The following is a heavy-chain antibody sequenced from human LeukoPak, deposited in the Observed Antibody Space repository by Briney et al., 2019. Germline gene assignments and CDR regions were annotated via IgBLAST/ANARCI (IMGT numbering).Heavy chain of an antibody. D-gene: IGHD3-22*01. CDR3: ARLDYYDRSGYPGYWYFDL. V-gene: IGHV4-38-2*01. Sequence: SSETLSLTCAASGYSISSGYYWGWIRQPPGKGLEWIGSIYHSGSTYYNPSVKSRVTISVDTSKNQFSLKLSSVTAADTAVYYCARLDYYDRSGYPGYWYFDLWGRGTLVTVSS. CDR1: GYSISSGYY. CDR2: IYHSGST. J-gene: IGHJ2*01.